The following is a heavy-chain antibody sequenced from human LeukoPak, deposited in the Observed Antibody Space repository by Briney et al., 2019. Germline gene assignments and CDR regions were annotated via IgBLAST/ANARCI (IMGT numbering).Heavy chain of an antibody. V-gene: IGHV3-7*01. J-gene: IGHJ4*02. Sequence: PGGSLRLSCAASGFTFSSYWMTWVRQAPGKGLEWVANIKQDGSEKYYVDSVKGRFTISRDNTKNSLYLQMNSLSAEDTVVYYCARGYGGNSVWGQGTLVTVSS. CDR1: GFTFSSYW. D-gene: IGHD4-23*01. CDR3: ARGYGGNSV. CDR2: IKQDGSEK.